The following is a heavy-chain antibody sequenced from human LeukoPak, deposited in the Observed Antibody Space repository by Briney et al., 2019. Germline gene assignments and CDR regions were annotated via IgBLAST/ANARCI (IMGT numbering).Heavy chain of an antibody. CDR2: IKQDGSEK. Sequence: GGSLRLSCAASGFRFSTYWMSWVRQAPGKGLEWVANIKQDGSEKHYVDSLKGRFIISRDNAKNSLHLQMNSLRAEDTAIYYCANLGGSYFGDYWGQGTLVTVSS. CDR3: ANLGGSYFGDY. CDR1: GFRFSTYW. V-gene: IGHV3-7*03. D-gene: IGHD1-26*01. J-gene: IGHJ4*02.